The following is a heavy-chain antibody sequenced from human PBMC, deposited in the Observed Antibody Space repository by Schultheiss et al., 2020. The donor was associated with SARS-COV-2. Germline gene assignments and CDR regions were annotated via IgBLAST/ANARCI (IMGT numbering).Heavy chain of an antibody. V-gene: IGHV3-23*01. CDR1: GFTFSSYA. D-gene: IGHD3-3*01. Sequence: GESLKISCAASGFTFSSYAMSWVRQAPGKGLEWVSAISGSGGSTYYADSVKGRFTISRDNSKNTLYLQMNSLRAEDTAVYYCAKDFTIFGVVIIRGHDAFDIWGQGTMVTVSS. CDR3: AKDFTIFGVVIIRGHDAFDI. CDR2: ISGSGGST. J-gene: IGHJ3*02.